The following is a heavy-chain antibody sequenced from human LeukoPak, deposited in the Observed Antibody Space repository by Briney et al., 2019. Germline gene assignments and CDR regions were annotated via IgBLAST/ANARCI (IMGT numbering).Heavy chain of an antibody. J-gene: IGHJ3*02. CDR3: TTRTFDYYDTSDIAAFDI. CDR2: IKSKTDGGTT. Sequence: GGSLRLSCAASGFTFSNAWMGWGRQAPGKGRGLGVPIKSKTDGGTTDYAAPVKCRFTISRDDSKNTLYLQMNSLKCEHTAVYSCTTRTFDYYDTSDIAAFDISGQVTTVTVSS. V-gene: IGHV3-15*01. CDR1: GFTFSNAW. D-gene: IGHD3-22*01.